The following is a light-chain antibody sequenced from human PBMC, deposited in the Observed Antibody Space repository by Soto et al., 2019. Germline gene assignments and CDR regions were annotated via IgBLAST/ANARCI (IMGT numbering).Light chain of an antibody. Sequence: QSALTQPPSSSGSPGQSVTISCTGTNSDVGGYNYVSWYQQHPGKAPKLMISEVSKRPSAVPDRFSGSKSGNTASLTVSGLQAEDEADYYSSSHAGSNNPYVFGAGPKLTVI. V-gene: IGLV2-8*01. J-gene: IGLJ1*01. CDR1: NSDVGGYNY. CDR2: EVS. CDR3: SSHAGSNNPYV.